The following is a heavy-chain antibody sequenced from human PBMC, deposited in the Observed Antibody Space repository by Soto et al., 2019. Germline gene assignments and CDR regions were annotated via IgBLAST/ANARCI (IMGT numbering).Heavy chain of an antibody. D-gene: IGHD2-15*01. CDR3: ARGRCTGGSCYVGMDV. Sequence: ASVKVSCKASGYTFTSYDINWVRQATGQGLEWMGWMNPNSGNTGYAQKFQGRVTMTRNTSISTAYMELSSLRSEDTAVYYCARGRCTGGSCYVGMDVWGQGTTVTVSS. V-gene: IGHV1-8*01. CDR1: GYTFTSYD. CDR2: MNPNSGNT. J-gene: IGHJ6*02.